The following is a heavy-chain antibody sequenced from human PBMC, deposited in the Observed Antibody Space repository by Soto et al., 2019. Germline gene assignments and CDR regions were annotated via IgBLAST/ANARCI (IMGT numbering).Heavy chain of an antibody. CDR1: GGSISSYY. Sequence: SETLSLTCAVSGGSISSYYWSWIRQPPGKGLEWIGHIHYSGSTNYNPSLKSRVTISVDTPKNQFSLKLSSVTAADTAVYYCARLSGGWWVFEYWGQGTLVTAPQ. CDR2: IHYSGST. V-gene: IGHV4-59*08. J-gene: IGHJ4*02. CDR3: ARLSGGWWVFEY. D-gene: IGHD2-15*01.